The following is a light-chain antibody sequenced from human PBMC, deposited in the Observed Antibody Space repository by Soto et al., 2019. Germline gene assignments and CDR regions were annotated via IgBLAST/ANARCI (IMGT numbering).Light chain of an antibody. CDR3: QHYNNWPPIT. V-gene: IGKV3D-15*01. J-gene: IGKJ5*01. Sequence: EIVMTQSPATLSVSPGERATLSCRASQSVNIYLAWYQQKPGQAPRLLIFGASSGATGIPARFSGSGSGTEFNLTISSLQSEDFAVYYCQHYNNWPPITFGQGTRLEIK. CDR2: GAS. CDR1: QSVNIY.